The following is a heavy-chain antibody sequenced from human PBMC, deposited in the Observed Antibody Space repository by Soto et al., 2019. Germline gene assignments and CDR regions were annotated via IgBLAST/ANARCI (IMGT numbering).Heavy chain of an antibody. Sequence: GESLKISCKGSGYSSTSYWIGWVRQMPGKGLEWMGIIYPGDSDTRYSPSFQGQVTISADKSISTAYLQWSSLKASDTAMYYCASPLHCGGDCYSDWGQGTLVTVSS. CDR3: ASPLHCGGDCYSD. J-gene: IGHJ4*02. CDR1: GYSSTSYW. V-gene: IGHV5-51*01. CDR2: IYPGDSDT. D-gene: IGHD2-21*02.